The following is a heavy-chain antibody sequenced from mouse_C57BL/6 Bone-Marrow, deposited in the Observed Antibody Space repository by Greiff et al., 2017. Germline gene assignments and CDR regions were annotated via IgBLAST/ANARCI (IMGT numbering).Heavy chain of an antibody. V-gene: IGHV2-2*01. Sequence: VQRVESGPGLVQPSQSLSITCTASGSSLTSYGVHWVRQSPGKGLEWLGVIWSGGSTDYNAAFISRLSISKDNSKSQVFFKMNSLQADDTAIYYCARNGISTPFDYWGQGTTLTVSS. CDR3: ARNGISTPFDY. J-gene: IGHJ2*01. D-gene: IGHD2-1*01. CDR1: GSSLTSYG. CDR2: IWSGGST.